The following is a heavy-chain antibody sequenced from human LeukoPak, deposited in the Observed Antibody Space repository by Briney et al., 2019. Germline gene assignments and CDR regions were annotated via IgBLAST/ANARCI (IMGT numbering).Heavy chain of an antibody. D-gene: IGHD1-1*01. CDR2: INYSGST. V-gene: IGHV4-59*01. CDR3: ARAQLNLLVDFGMDV. Sequence: SETLSLTCTVSGGSITTYYWTWIRQPPGKGLEWIGYINYSGSTNYNPSLKSRVAISVDTSKNQFSLKLSSVTAADTAVYYCARAQLNLLVDFGMDVWGQGTTVTVSS. J-gene: IGHJ6*02. CDR1: GGSITTYY.